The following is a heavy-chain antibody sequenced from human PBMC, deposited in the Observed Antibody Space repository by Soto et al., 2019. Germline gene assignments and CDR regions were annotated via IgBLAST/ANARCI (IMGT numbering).Heavy chain of an antibody. CDR2: ISGSGGST. CDR1: GFTFSSYA. D-gene: IGHD3-10*01. CDR3: AKGKITMVRGVIITAFDY. V-gene: IGHV3-23*01. J-gene: IGHJ4*02. Sequence: GGSLRLSCAASGFTFSSYAMSWVRQAPGKGLEWVSAISGSGGSTYYADSVKGRFTISRDNSKNTLYLQMNSLRAEDTAVYYCAKGKITMVRGVIITAFDYWGQGTLVTVSS.